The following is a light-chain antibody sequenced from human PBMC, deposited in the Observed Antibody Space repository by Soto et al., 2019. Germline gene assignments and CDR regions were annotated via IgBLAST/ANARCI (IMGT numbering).Light chain of an antibody. CDR2: DAF. Sequence: EKVMTQSPATLSVSPGERATLSCRASENVKNRLAWYQQKPGQAPRLLIYDAFTRATGIPARFSGSASGTEFTLTISSLQSEDFAVYYCQQYDAWPLTLGGGTKVDIK. CDR1: ENVKNR. CDR3: QQYDAWPLT. J-gene: IGKJ4*01. V-gene: IGKV3-15*01.